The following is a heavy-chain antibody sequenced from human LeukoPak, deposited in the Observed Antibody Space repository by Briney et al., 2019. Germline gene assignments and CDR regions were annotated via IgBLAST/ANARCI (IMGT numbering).Heavy chain of an antibody. CDR2: FDPEDGET. J-gene: IGHJ3*02. CDR3: ALRSASLSYSGSDGEAFDI. D-gene: IGHD1-26*01. Sequence: ASVKVSCKVSGYTLTELSMHWVRQAPGKGLEWMGGFDPEDGETIYAQKFQGRVTMTEDTSTDTTYMELSSLRSEDTAVYYCALRSASLSYSGSDGEAFDIWGQGTMVTVSS. CDR1: GYTLTELS. V-gene: IGHV1-24*01.